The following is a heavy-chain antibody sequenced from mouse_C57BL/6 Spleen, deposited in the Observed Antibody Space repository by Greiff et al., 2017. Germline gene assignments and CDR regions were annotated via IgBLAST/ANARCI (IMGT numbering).Heavy chain of an antibody. V-gene: IGHV1-82*01. D-gene: IGHD1-1*01. CDR3: AREGTTGYFDV. CDR1: GYAFSSSW. Sequence: QVQLQQSGPELVKPGASVKISCKASGYAFSSSWMNWVKQRPGKGLEWIGRIYPGDGDTNYNGKFKGKATLTAHKSSSTAYMQLSSLTSEDSAVYCCAREGTTGYFDVWGTGTTVTVSS. J-gene: IGHJ1*03. CDR2: IYPGDGDT.